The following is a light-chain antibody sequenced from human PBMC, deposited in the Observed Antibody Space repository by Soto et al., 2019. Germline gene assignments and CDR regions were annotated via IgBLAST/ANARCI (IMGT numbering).Light chain of an antibody. Sequence: DIVMTQSPDSLAVSLGERATINCKSSQSVLYSSNNKNYLAWYQQKPRQPPKLLIYWASTRESGVPERFSGSGSGTDFTLTISTLQAEDVAVYYCQQYYDTPTFGGGTKVEIK. CDR2: WAS. V-gene: IGKV4-1*01. CDR3: QQYYDTPT. J-gene: IGKJ4*01. CDR1: QSVLYSSNNKNY.